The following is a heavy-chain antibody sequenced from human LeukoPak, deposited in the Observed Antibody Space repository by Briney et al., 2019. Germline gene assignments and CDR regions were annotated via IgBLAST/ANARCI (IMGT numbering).Heavy chain of an antibody. V-gene: IGHV3-30*18. Sequence: GGSLRLSCAASGFTFTSYGMHWVRQAPGNGLEWVAVISYDGSNKYYADSVKGRFTISRDNSKNTLYLQMNSLRAEDTAVYYCAKDRPRPEYYFDYWGQGTLVTVSS. CDR1: GFTFTSYG. CDR3: AKDRPRPEYYFDY. J-gene: IGHJ4*02. CDR2: ISYDGSNK.